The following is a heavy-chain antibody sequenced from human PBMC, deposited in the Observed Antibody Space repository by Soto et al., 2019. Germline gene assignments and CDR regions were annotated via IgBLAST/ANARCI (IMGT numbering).Heavy chain of an antibody. CDR2: IYYSGST. CDR1: GGSVSSYY. D-gene: IGHD3-10*01. V-gene: IGHV4-59*02. Sequence: PSETLSLTCTVSGGSVSSYYWSWIRQPPGKGLEWIGYIYYSGSTNYNPSLKSRVTISVDTSKNQFSLKLSSVTAAGTAVYYCARRYGSAFDIWGQATMVTVSS. J-gene: IGHJ3*02. CDR3: ARRYGSAFDI.